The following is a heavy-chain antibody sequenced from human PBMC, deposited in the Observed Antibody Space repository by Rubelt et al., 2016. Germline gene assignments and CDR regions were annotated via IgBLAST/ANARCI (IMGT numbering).Heavy chain of an antibody. CDR2: ISYDGSNK. J-gene: IGHJ4*02. CDR1: GFTFSSYA. V-gene: IGHV3-30*04. Sequence: QVESGGGVVQPGRSLRLSCAASGFTFSSYAMHWVRQAPGKGLEWVAVISYDGSNKYYADSVKGRFTISRDNSKNTLYLQMNSLRAEDTAVYYCARHYSSSWYYDYWGQGTLVTVSS. D-gene: IGHD6-13*01. CDR3: ARHYSSSWYYDY.